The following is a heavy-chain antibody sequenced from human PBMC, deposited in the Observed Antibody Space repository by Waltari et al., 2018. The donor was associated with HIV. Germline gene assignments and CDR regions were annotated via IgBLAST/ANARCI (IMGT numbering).Heavy chain of an antibody. Sequence: VQLVQSGAEMRKPGASVKVSCRASGSTFSAYTISWVRQAPGKGLEWMGWSSCYNGNTNYAQKFQGRANKTTDTSTSTAHRELRSLRSDDTAVYYCARGVSIGRGGMIRGHMDVWGQGTTVTVSS. CDR1: GSTFSAYT. CDR2: SSCYNGNT. V-gene: IGHV1-18*01. CDR3: ARGVSIGRGGMIRGHMDV. J-gene: IGHJ6*02. D-gene: IGHD3-10*01.